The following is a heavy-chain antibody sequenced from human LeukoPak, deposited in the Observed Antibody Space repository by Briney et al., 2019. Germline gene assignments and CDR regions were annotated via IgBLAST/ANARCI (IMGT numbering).Heavy chain of an antibody. V-gene: IGHV3-7*01. CDR3: ARDGPYNWFDP. Sequence: PGGSLRLSCAASGFTFSSYAMSWVRQAPGKGLEWVANIKQDGSEKYYVDSVKGRFTISRDNAKNSLYLQMNSLRAEDTAVYYCARDGPYNWFDPWGQGTLVTVSS. CDR1: GFTFSSYA. J-gene: IGHJ5*02. CDR2: IKQDGSEK.